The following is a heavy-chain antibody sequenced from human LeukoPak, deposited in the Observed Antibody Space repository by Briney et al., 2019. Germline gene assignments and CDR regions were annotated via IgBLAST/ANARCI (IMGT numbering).Heavy chain of an antibody. V-gene: IGHV3-30*03. D-gene: IGHD6-19*01. J-gene: IGHJ4*02. CDR1: GFTFSNYG. Sequence: GGSLRLSCAASGFTFSNYGMHWVRQVPGKGLEWVAVISYDGSNKYYADSVKGRFTISRDNAKNSLYLQMNSLRAEDTAVYYCASVAVAGTEIHWGQGTLVTVSS. CDR2: ISYDGSNK. CDR3: ASVAVAGTEIH.